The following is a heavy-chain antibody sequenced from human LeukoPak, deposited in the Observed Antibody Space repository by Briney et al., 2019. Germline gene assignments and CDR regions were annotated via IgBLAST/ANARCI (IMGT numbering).Heavy chain of an antibody. Sequence: GRSLRLSCAASGFTFSSYAMSWVRQAPGKGLEWVSAISGSGGSTYYADSVKGRFTISRDNSKNTLYLQMNSLRAEDTAVYYCAKDQSGRHPRQDAFDIWGQGTMVTVSS. J-gene: IGHJ3*02. D-gene: IGHD3-3*01. V-gene: IGHV3-23*01. CDR2: ISGSGGST. CDR3: AKDQSGRHPRQDAFDI. CDR1: GFTFSSYA.